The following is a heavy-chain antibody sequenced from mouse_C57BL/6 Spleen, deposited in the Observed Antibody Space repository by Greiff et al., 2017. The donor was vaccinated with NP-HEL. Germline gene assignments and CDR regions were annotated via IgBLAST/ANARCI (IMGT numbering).Heavy chain of an antibody. D-gene: IGHD1-1*01. CDR3: ARFTTVVATGFDY. V-gene: IGHV1-64*01. Sequence: QVQLQQSGAELVKPGASVKLSCKASGYTFTSYWMHWVKQRPGQGLEWIGMIHPNSGSTNYNEKFKSKATLTVDKSSSTAYMQLSSLTSEDSAVYYCARFTTVVATGFDYWGQGTTLTVSS. J-gene: IGHJ2*01. CDR2: IHPNSGST. CDR1: GYTFTSYW.